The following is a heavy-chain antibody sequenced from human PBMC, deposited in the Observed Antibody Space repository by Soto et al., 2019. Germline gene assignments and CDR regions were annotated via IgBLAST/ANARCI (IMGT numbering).Heavy chain of an antibody. V-gene: IGHV3-23*01. Sequence: EVQLLESGGGLVQPGGSLRLSCVASGITFNSSAMSWVRQAPGKGLEWVSAISSSGTRTYYADSVKGRFTISRDNSKNTEDLQMNSLRVEDTALYYCSKRGITALGVVDHWGQGTLVTVSS. J-gene: IGHJ4*02. CDR2: ISSSGTRT. CDR3: SKRGITALGVVDH. CDR1: GITFNSSA. D-gene: IGHD2-21*01.